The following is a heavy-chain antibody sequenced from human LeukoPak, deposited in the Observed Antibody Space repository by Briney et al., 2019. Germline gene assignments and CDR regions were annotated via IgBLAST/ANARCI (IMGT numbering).Heavy chain of an antibody. CDR1: XXTXNTYW. V-gene: IGHV3-74*01. J-gene: IGHJ4*02. CDR2: INSDGSGT. Sequence: LRLSXXASXXTXNTYWMHWVRQAXGKGLEWVSRINSDGSGTAYADSVKGRFTISRDNAKNTLYLQMSGLRVEDTAIYYCTRGRYYCDSWGQGTLVTVSS. CDR3: TRGRYYCDS.